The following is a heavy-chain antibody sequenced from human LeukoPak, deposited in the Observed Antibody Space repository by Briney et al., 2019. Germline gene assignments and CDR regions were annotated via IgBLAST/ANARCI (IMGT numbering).Heavy chain of an antibody. CDR2: IRNDGTNK. V-gene: IGHV3-30*02. J-gene: IGHJ4*02. D-gene: IGHD4-17*01. CDR3: ARDDYGDALDY. Sequence: GGSLRLSCAASGFTFTSYGMHWVRQAPGKGLEWVAFIRNDGTNKYYADSVKGRFTISRDNSKNTLYLQMNSLRAEDTAVYYCARDDYGDALDYWGQGTLVTVSS. CDR1: GFTFTSYG.